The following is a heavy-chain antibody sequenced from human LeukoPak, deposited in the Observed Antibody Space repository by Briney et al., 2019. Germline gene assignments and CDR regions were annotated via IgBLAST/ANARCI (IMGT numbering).Heavy chain of an antibody. J-gene: IGHJ4*02. V-gene: IGHV1-69*05. CDR1: GGTFSSYA. Sequence: PVASVKVSCKASGGTFSSYAISWVRQAPGQGLEWMGGVIPIFGTANYAQKFQGRVTITTDESTSTAYMELSSLRSEDTAVYYCAASDFWSGYYAYWGQGTLVTVSS. CDR3: AASDFWSGYYAY. CDR2: VIPIFGTA. D-gene: IGHD3-3*01.